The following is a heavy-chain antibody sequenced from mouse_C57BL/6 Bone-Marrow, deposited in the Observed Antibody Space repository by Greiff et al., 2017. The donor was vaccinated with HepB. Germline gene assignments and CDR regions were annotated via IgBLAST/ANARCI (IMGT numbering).Heavy chain of an antibody. CDR3: VRRETITTVVATRYFDV. J-gene: IGHJ1*03. V-gene: IGHV10-1*01. CDR1: GFSFNTYA. D-gene: IGHD1-1*01. CDR2: IRSKSNNYAT. Sequence: EVQVVESGGGLVQPKGSLKLSCAASGFSFNTYAMNWIRQAPGKGLEWVARIRSKSNNYATYYADSVKDRFTISRDDSESMLYLQMNNLKTEDTAMYYGVRRETITTVVATRYFDVWGTGTTVTVSS.